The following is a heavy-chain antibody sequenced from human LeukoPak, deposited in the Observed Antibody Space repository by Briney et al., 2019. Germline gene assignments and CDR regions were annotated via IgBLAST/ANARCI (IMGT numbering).Heavy chain of an antibody. CDR1: GFTLSNHY. CDR2: LSNTRSDI. D-gene: IGHD7-27*01. V-gene: IGHV3-11*01. Sequence: GGSPRLSCTVSGFTLSNHYMTWIRQAPGKGLEYISYLSNTRSDIFYADSVKGRFSISRDNAKNSLYLQMNSLRAEDTAVYYCARGHWGLDCWGQGTLVTVSS. CDR3: ARGHWGLDC. J-gene: IGHJ4*02.